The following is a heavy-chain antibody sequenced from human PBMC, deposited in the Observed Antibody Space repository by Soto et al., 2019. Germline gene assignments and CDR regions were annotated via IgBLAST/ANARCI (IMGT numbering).Heavy chain of an antibody. V-gene: IGHV2-5*02. D-gene: IGHD3-10*01. CDR1: GFSLTTSGAG. CDR2: ISWDGNE. CDR3: VHSTYYGPLSH. J-gene: IGHJ4*01. Sequence: ESGPTLVNPTQTLTLTCTFSGFSLTTSGAGVGWVRQPPGKALEWLALISWDGNERFSPSLRSRLTITRDTYKNEVVLSVTDMDPVDTATYYCVHSTYYGPLSHWGNGILVSVSS.